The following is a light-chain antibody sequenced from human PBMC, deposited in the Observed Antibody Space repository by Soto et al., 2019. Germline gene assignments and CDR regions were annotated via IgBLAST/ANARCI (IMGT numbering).Light chain of an antibody. V-gene: IGLV2-14*01. J-gene: IGLJ2*01. Sequence: QSALTQPASVSGSPGQSITISCTGTSSDIGGYNYVSWYQQHPGKAPKLMVYEVSYRPSGVSKRFSGSKSGNTASLTISGLQAEDEADYYCTSYTTSGHGVVFGGGTKVTVL. CDR2: EVS. CDR1: SSDIGGYNY. CDR3: TSYTTSGHGVV.